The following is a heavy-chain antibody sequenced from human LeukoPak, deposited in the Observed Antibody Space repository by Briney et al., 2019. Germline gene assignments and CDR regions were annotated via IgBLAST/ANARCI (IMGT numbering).Heavy chain of an antibody. CDR3: ARVVSSSWINFFDY. D-gene: IGHD6-13*01. Sequence: IYYSASTNYTPSLKSRVTISVDTSKNQFSLKLSSVTAADTAVYYCARVVSSSWINFFDYWGQGTLVTVSS. J-gene: IGHJ4*02. CDR2: IYYSAST. V-gene: IGHV4-59*01.